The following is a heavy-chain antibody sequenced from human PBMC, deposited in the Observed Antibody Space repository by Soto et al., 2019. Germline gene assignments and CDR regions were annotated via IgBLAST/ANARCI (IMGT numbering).Heavy chain of an antibody. D-gene: IGHD2-21*02. J-gene: IGHJ4*02. V-gene: IGHV3-74*01. Sequence: SGGSLRLSCAASGFTFSSYWMHWVRQAPGKGLVWVSRINSDGSSTSYADSVKGRFTTSRDNAKNTLYLQMNSLRAEDTAVYYCARARGGSYCGGDCYLSYWGQGTLVTVSS. CDR2: INSDGSST. CDR3: ARARGGSYCGGDCYLSY. CDR1: GFTFSSYW.